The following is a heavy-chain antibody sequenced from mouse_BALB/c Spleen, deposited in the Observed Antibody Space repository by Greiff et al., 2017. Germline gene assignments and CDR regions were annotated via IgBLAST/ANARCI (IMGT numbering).Heavy chain of an antibody. CDR2: IDPANGNT. D-gene: IGHD2-4*01. CDR1: GFNIKDTY. V-gene: IGHV14-3*02. CDR3: VPYDYDGPLYAMDY. Sequence: VQLQQSGAELVKPGASVKLSCTASGFNIKDTYMHWVKQRPEQGLEWIGRIDPANGNTKYDPKFQGKATITADTYSNTAYLQLSSLTSEDTAVSYCVPYDYDGPLYAMDYWGQGTSVTVSS. J-gene: IGHJ4*01.